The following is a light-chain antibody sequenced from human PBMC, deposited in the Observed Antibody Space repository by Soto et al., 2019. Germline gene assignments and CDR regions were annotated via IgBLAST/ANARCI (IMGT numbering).Light chain of an antibody. CDR2: DAF. J-gene: IGKJ1*01. CDR3: QQCAHSPLT. V-gene: IGKV3-20*01. CDR1: QSVTKNY. Sequence: EIVLTQSPGTLSLSPGERATLSCRASQSVTKNYLALYQQKPGQAPRLLIYDAFKRATGIPDRFSGSGSATDFTLTISSLEPDDVAVYYCQQCAHSPLTFGRGTKVEIK.